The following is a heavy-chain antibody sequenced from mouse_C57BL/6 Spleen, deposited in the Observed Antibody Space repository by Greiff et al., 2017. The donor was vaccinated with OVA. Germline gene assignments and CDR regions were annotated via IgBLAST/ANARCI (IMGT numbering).Heavy chain of an antibody. Sequence: EVQLVESGEGLVKPGGSLKLSCAASGFTFSSYAMSWVRQTPEKRLEWVAYISSGGDYIYYADTVKGRFTISRDNARNTLYLQMSSLKSEDAAMYYCTRAPAKYGSSYYAMDYWGQGTSVTVSS. V-gene: IGHV5-9-1*02. CDR2: ISSGGDYI. D-gene: IGHD1-1*01. J-gene: IGHJ4*01. CDR1: GFTFSSYA. CDR3: TRAPAKYGSSYYAMDY.